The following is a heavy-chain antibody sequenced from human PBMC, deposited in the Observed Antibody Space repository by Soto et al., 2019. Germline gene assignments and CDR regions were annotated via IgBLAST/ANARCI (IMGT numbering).Heavy chain of an antibody. V-gene: IGHV1-69*01. CDR1: GGTFSSYA. CDR3: ARPRGVMTTVNTHDY. CDR2: LIPIFGTA. J-gene: IGHJ4*02. Sequence: QVQLVQSGAEVKKPGSSVKVSCKASGGTFSSYAISWVRQSPGQGLEWMGGLIPIFGTANYAQKIQGRVTITGDESTSTAYMELRSLRSEDTAVYYCARPRGVMTTVNTHDYWGQGTLVTVSS. D-gene: IGHD4-17*01.